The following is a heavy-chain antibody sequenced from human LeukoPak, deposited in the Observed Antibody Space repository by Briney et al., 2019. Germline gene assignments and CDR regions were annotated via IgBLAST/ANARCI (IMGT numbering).Heavy chain of an antibody. Sequence: GGSLRLSCAASEFTFSNYAMSWVRQAPGKGLEWVSGSTGTGYSTYYADSVKGRFTISRDNSKNTLYLQMNSLKTEDTAVYYCTIYVSYWGQGTLVTVSS. V-gene: IGHV3-23*01. D-gene: IGHD3-16*01. CDR2: STGTGYST. J-gene: IGHJ4*02. CDR3: TIYVSY. CDR1: EFTFSNYA.